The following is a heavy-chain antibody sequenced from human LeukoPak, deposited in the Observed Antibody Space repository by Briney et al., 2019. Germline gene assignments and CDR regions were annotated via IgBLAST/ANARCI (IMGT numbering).Heavy chain of an antibody. CDR3: AREYNWNPGGYYYYYMDV. J-gene: IGHJ6*03. CDR2: ISSSSSYI. CDR1: GFTFGSYS. D-gene: IGHD1-20*01. Sequence: GGSLRLSCAASGFTFGSYSMNWVRQAPGKGLEWVSSISSSSSYIYYADSVKGRLTISRDNAKNSLYLQMNSLRAEDTAVYYCAREYNWNPGGYYYYYMDVWGKGTTVTVSS. V-gene: IGHV3-21*01.